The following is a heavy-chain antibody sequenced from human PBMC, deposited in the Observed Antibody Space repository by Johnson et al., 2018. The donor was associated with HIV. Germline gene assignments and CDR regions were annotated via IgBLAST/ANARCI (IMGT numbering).Heavy chain of an antibody. Sequence: VQLMESGGGVVQPGGSLRLSCAASGFTFSSYWMSWVRQAPGKGLEWVANIKQDGNEKYYVDSVKGRFTISRDNAKNSLYLQMNSLRAEDTAVYYCASRLWFVDVSAFDIWGQGTMVLVSS. CDR2: IKQDGNEK. D-gene: IGHD3-10*01. CDR3: ASRLWFVDVSAFDI. CDR1: GFTFSSYW. J-gene: IGHJ3*02. V-gene: IGHV3-7*01.